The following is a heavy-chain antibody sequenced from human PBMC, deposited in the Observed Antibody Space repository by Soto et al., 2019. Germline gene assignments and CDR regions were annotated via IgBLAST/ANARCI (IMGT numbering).Heavy chain of an antibody. D-gene: IGHD3-22*01. CDR3: ARGLIYDSSGYYFDY. V-gene: IGHV1-69*13. CDR2: IIAIFGKA. J-gene: IGHJ4*02. CDR1: GYTFTSYG. Sequence: GASVKVSCKASGYTFTSYGISWVRQAPGQGLEWMGWIIAIFGKANYAQKFQGRVTITADESTSTAYMELSSLRSEDTAVYYCARGLIYDSSGYYFDYWGQGTLVTVSS.